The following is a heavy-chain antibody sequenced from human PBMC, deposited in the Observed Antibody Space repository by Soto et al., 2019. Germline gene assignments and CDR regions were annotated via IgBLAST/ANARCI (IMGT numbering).Heavy chain of an antibody. J-gene: IGHJ6*03. CDR3: ARGPIGSPAAIGYYHYYMDV. CDR2: INPNSGGT. Sequence: QVQLVQSGAEVKKPGASVKVSCKASGYTFTGYYMHWVRQAPGQGLEWMGWINPNSGGTNYAQKFQGWVTMTRDTAISTSYMEMSRLRSDDTAVYYCARGPIGSPAAIGYYHYYMDVWGKGTTVNVSS. CDR1: GYTFTGYY. D-gene: IGHD2-2*02. V-gene: IGHV1-2*04.